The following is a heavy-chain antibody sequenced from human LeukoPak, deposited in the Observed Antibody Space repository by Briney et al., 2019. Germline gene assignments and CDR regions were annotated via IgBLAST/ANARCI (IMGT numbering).Heavy chain of an antibody. CDR1: GASLSDYY. J-gene: IGHJ3*02. Sequence: SGTLSLTCAVYGASLSDYYWSWIRQSPGKELQWIGEDAHKGPTVYSPTLNRKYNPSLKSRVTMSVDPSKNQFSLKLSSVTAADSAVYYCARDQPGIAAAGTPAFDIWGQGIMVTVSS. V-gene: IGHV4-59*01. D-gene: IGHD6-13*01. CDR2: DAHKGPT. CDR3: ARDQPGIAAAGTPAFDI.